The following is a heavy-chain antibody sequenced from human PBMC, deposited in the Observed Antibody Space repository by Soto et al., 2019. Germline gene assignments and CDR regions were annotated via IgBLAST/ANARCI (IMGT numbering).Heavy chain of an antibody. CDR3: AQVRGIVGATGFFEH. CDR1: GFTFRNYA. CDR2: LSGNGGSS. Sequence: EVHLLESGGGLVQPGGSLRLSCAASGFTFRNYAMTWVRQAPGTGLEWVSGLSGNGGSSYYADSVKGRFTISRDNSDNTLYLQVSSLRAEDTAIYYCAQVRGIVGATGFFEHWGQGTLVTVSS. J-gene: IGHJ1*01. D-gene: IGHD1-26*01. V-gene: IGHV3-23*01.